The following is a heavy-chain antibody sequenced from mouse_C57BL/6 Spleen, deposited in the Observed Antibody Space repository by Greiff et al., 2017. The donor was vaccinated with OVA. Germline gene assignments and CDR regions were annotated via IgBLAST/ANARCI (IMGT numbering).Heavy chain of an antibody. CDR3: ATDFAY. CDR2: IHPNSGST. Sequence: VQLQESGAELVKPGASVKLSCKASGYTFTSYWMHWVKQRPGQGLEWIGMIHPNSGSTNYNELFKSKATLTVDKSSSTAYMQLSSLASEDSAVYYCATDFAYWGQGTLVTVSA. CDR1: GYTFTSYW. J-gene: IGHJ3*01. V-gene: IGHV1-64*01.